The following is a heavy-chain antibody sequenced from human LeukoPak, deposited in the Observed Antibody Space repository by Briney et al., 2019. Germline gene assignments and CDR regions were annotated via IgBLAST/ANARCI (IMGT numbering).Heavy chain of an antibody. Sequence: ASVKVSCKASGYTFTSYGISWVRQAPGQGLEWMGWISTYNGHRSYAQKLQGRVTMTTDTSTNTAYMELRSLRSDDMAMYYCARDPDGDYDFDYWGQGTLVTVSS. CDR2: ISTYNGHR. CDR1: GYTFTSYG. V-gene: IGHV1-18*03. J-gene: IGHJ4*02. CDR3: ARDPDGDYDFDY. D-gene: IGHD4-17*01.